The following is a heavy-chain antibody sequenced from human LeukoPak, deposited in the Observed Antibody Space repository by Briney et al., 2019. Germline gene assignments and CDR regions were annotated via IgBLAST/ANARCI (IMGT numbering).Heavy chain of an antibody. D-gene: IGHD3-10*01. CDR1: GFTFSSYS. J-gene: IGHJ4*02. CDR2: ISSSSSYI. Sequence: PGGSLRLFCAPSGFTFSSYSMNWVRQAPGKGLEWVSSISSSSSYIYYADSVKGRFTISRDNAKNSLYLQMNSLRAEDTAVYYCARVGYGSGSYFESEYFDYWGQGTLVTVSS. V-gene: IGHV3-21*01. CDR3: ARVGYGSGSYFESEYFDY.